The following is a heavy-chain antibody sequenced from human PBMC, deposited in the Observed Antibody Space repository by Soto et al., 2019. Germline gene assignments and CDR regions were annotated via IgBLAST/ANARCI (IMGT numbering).Heavy chain of an antibody. CDR2: ISTSSSYI. J-gene: IGHJ5*02. CDR1: GFTFSNYN. V-gene: IGHV3-21*01. D-gene: IGHD3-10*01. Sequence: EVQLVESGGGLIKPGGSLRLSCAASGFTFSNYNMIWVRQAPGKGLEWVSSISTSSSYISYADSVKGRFTISRDNAKNSLYLQMNSLRAEEAAVYYCAREEGYYYGSGSYHWGQGTLVTVSS. CDR3: AREEGYYYGSGSYH.